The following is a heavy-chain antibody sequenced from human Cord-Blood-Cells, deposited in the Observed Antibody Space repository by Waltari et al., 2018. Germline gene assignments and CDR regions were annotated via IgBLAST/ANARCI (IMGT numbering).Heavy chain of an antibody. V-gene: IGHV3-53*01. J-gene: IGHJ3*02. CDR3: ARGKTSGTDAFDI. D-gene: IGHD1-26*01. Sequence: EVQLVESGGGLIQPGGSLRLSCAASGFTVSSNYMGWVRQAPGKGLEWVSVIYSGGSTYYADSVKGRFTISRDNSKNTLYLQMNSLRAEDTAVYYCARGKTSGTDAFDIWGQGTMVTVSS. CDR2: IYSGGST. CDR1: GFTVSSNY.